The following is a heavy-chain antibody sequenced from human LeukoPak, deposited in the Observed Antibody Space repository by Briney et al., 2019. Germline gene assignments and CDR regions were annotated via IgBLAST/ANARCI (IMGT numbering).Heavy chain of an antibody. Sequence: GGSLRLSCAASGFTVSSNYMSWVRQAPGKGLEWLANINPDGRATFYVDSVKGRFIISRDNAKNSLFLQMSSLRDDDTALYYCASSHDSAGNDWGQGTVVTVYS. CDR3: ASSHDSAGND. CDR2: INPDGRAT. CDR1: GFTVSSNY. J-gene: IGHJ1*01. V-gene: IGHV3-7*01. D-gene: IGHD2-15*01.